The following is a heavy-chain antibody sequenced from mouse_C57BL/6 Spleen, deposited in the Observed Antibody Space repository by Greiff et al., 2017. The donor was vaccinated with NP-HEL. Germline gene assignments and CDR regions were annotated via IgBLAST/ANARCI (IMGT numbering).Heavy chain of an antibody. CDR2: IDPSDSET. D-gene: IGHD2-1*01. CDR1: GYTFTSYW. V-gene: IGHV1-52*01. Sequence: VQLQQPGAELVRPGSSVKLSCKASGYTFTSYWMHWVKQRPIQGLEWIGNIDPSDSETHYNQKFKDKATLTVDKSSSTAYMQLSSLTSEDSAVYYCARSHYGNYVYFDCWGKGTTLTVST. J-gene: IGHJ2*01. CDR3: ARSHYGNYVYFDC.